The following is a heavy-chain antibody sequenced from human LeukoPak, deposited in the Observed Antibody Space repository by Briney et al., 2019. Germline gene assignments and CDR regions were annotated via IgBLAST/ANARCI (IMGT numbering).Heavy chain of an antibody. D-gene: IGHD2-21*01. J-gene: IGHJ4*02. CDR3: ATDMVGYCGGVTCYSEAY. Sequence: ASVKLSCYVSGYSLTLLCMHWVRQAPGKGHEWVGGADIEAGRRVYAEKLDGRLPVTDDKTTDTAYMQLSSLRLEDTAVYYCATDMVGYCGGVTCYSEAYWGQGSLVTVSS. V-gene: IGHV1-24*01. CDR2: ADIEAGRR. CDR1: GYSLTLLC.